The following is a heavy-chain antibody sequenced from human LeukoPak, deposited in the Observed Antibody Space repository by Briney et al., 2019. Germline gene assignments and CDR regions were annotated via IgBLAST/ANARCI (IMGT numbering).Heavy chain of an antibody. CDR2: INHSGST. Sequence: SETLSLTCAVYGGSFSGYYWNWIRQPPGKGLEWIGEINHSGSTNYNPSLKSRVTISVDTSKNQFSLKLSSVTAADTAVYYCARGHPRYCSSTSCYGGWFDPWGQGTLVTVSS. J-gene: IGHJ5*02. CDR1: GGSFSGYY. CDR3: ARGHPRYCSSTSCYGGWFDP. V-gene: IGHV4-34*01. D-gene: IGHD2-2*01.